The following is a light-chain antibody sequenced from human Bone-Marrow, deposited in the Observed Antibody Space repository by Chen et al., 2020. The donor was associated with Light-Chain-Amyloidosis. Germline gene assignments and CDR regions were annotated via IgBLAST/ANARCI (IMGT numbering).Light chain of an antibody. V-gene: IGLV3-25*03. CDR1: DLPTKY. CDR3: QSADSSGTYEVI. J-gene: IGLJ2*01. Sequence: SYGLTQPPSVSVSPGQTARITCSGDDLPTKYAYWYQQKPGPAPVLVIHRDTERPSGISERFSGASSGTTATLTISGVQAEDEADYHCQSADSSGTYEVIFGGGTKLTVL. CDR2: RDT.